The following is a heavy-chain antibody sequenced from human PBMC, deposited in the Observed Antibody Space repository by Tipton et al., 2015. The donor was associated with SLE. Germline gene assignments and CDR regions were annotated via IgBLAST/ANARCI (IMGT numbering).Heavy chain of an antibody. V-gene: IGHV1-8*01. D-gene: IGHD6-19*01. CDR2: MNPNSGNT. J-gene: IGHJ4*02. Sequence: QSGAEVKKPGASVKVSCKASGYTFTTYDINWVRQATGQGLEWMGWMNPNSGNTGYAQKLQGRVTMTRNTSMSTASMELSSLRSEDPAVYYCAREGSVAGMNDYWGQGTLVTVSS. CDR1: GYTFTTYD. CDR3: AREGSVAGMNDY.